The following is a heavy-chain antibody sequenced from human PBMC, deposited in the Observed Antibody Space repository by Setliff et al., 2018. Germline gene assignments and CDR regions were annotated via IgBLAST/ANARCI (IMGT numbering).Heavy chain of an antibody. CDR3: ARGGMAAAGRKGVFEY. D-gene: IGHD6-13*01. Sequence: ASVKVSCKASGYMFKSYGITWMRQAPGQGLEWMGIIHTGGGSASYAQKFQGRVAMTCDTSTSTVYMEVNSVRSDDTAIYYCARGGMAAAGRKGVFEYWGQGTQVTVSS. CDR2: IHTGGGSA. V-gene: IGHV1-46*02. J-gene: IGHJ4*02. CDR1: GYMFKSYG.